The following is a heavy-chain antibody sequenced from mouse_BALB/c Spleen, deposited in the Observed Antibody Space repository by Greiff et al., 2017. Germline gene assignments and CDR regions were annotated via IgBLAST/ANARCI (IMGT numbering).Heavy chain of an antibody. V-gene: IGHV1S137*01. CDR1: GYTFTDYA. Sequence: VQLVESGAELVRPGVSVKISCKGSGYTFTDYAMHWVKQSHAKSLEWIGVISTYYGDASYNQKFKGKATMTVDKSSSTAYMELARLTSEDSAIYYCARGLRAMDYWGQGTSVTVSS. CDR2: ISTYYGDA. J-gene: IGHJ4*01. D-gene: IGHD3-1*01. CDR3: ARGLRAMDY.